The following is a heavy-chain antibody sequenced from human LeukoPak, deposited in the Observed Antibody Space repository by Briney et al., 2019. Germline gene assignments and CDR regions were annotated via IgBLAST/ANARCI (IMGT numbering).Heavy chain of an antibody. V-gene: IGHV1-18*01. CDR3: ARDVSQ. CDR2: ISAYNGNT. Sequence: ASVNVSCKASGYTFISYGISWMRQAPGQGLEWMGWISAYNGNTNNAQKFQGRVTVTTDTSTSTAYMELRSLRSDDTAKYFCARDVSQWGQGTMVTVSS. CDR1: GYTFISYG. J-gene: IGHJ3*01.